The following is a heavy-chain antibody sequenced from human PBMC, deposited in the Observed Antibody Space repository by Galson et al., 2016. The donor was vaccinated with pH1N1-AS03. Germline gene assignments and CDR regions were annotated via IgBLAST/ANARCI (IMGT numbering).Heavy chain of an antibody. J-gene: IGHJ4*02. CDR2: VNPSGGST. Sequence: SVKVSCKASGDSFSSHYIHWVRQAPGQGLQWMGIVNPSGGSTTYAQRFQGRVTMTRDTSTSTVTLELSSLTFEDTAVYYCAGGRFCSTTSCPRGLGYWGQGTLVTVSS. CDR1: GDSFSSHY. V-gene: IGHV1-46*01. D-gene: IGHD2-2*01. CDR3: AGGRFCSTTSCPRGLGY.